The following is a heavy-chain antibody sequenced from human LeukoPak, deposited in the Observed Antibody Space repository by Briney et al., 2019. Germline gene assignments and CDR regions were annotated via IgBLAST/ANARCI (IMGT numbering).Heavy chain of an antibody. D-gene: IGHD6-6*01. V-gene: IGHV1-8*01. CDR1: GYTFTSYD. CDR3: SRSSSRLLYFDP. Sequence: ASVKVSCKASGYTFTSYDINWVRQATGQGLEWMGWINPNSGNTGYAQKFQGRVTMTRNTSISTAYMELSSLRSEDTAAYYCSRSSSRLLYFDPWGQGTLVTVSS. J-gene: IGHJ5*02. CDR2: INPNSGNT.